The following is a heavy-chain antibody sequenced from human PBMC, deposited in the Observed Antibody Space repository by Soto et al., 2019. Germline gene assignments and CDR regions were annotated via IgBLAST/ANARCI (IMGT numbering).Heavy chain of an antibody. J-gene: IGHJ4*02. CDR2: IYYSGST. V-gene: IGHV4-59*01. D-gene: IGHD2-8*01. CDR3: ARVTNPYYFDY. Sequence: PSETLSLTCTVSGGSISSYYWSWIRQPPGKGLEWIGYIYYSGSTNYNPSLKSRVTISVDTSKNQFSLKLSSVTAADTAVYYCARVTNPYYFDYWGQGTLVTVSS. CDR1: GGSISSYY.